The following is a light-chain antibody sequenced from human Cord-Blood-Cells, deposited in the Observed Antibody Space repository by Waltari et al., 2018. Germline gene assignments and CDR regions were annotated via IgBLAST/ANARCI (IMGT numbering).Light chain of an antibody. Sequence: EIVLTQSPGTLSLSPGERATLSCRASQSVSSSYLAWYQQKPGQAPRLLIYGASSRATGIPGRFSGSGSGTDFTLTISRLEPEDFAVYYCQQYGSSQGFTFGPGTKVDIK. CDR3: QQYGSSQGFT. V-gene: IGKV3-20*01. J-gene: IGKJ3*01. CDR2: GAS. CDR1: QSVSSSY.